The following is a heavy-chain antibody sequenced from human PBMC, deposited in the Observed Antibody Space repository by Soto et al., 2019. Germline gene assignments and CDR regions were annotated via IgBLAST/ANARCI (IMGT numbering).Heavy chain of an antibody. D-gene: IGHD3-10*01. V-gene: IGHV1-69*01. Sequence: QVQLVPSGAEVKKPGASVKVSCKTSGVSFNNNGIGWVRQAPGHGLEWMGGVSPPFRTSNYARKFQGRISITADASTGIVNMELSSLTSEDTAQYYCARVLYYGSGSYSPYGMDVWGQGTTVSVSS. J-gene: IGHJ6*02. CDR1: GVSFNNNG. CDR3: ARVLYYGSGSYSPYGMDV. CDR2: VSPPFRTS.